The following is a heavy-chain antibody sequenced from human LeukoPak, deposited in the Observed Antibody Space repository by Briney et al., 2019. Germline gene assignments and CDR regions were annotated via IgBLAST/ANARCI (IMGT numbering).Heavy chain of an antibody. CDR2: ISGSGGGT. CDR1: GFTFSSYA. D-gene: IGHD6-19*01. CDR3: AKGGSAWYGFYGMDV. J-gene: IGHJ6*02. V-gene: IGHV3-23*01. Sequence: GGSLRLSCAASGFTFSSYAMSWVRQAPGKGLEWVLAISGSGGGTYSADPVKGRFTISRDTSKNTLHLRMNSLRAEDTAVYYCAKGGSAWYGFYGMDVWGQGTTVTVSS.